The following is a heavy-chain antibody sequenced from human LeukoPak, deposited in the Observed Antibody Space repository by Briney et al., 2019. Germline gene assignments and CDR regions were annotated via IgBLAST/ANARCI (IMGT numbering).Heavy chain of an antibody. CDR3: ARDPYSSDYYGMDV. CDR2: ISSSSRTT. Sequence: GGSLRLSCAASGFTFSSSNMNWVRQAPGKGLEWVSYISSSSRTTHYADSVKGRFTISRDNAKNSLYLQMDSLRAEDTAVYYCARDPYSSDYYGMDVWGQGTTVTVSS. J-gene: IGHJ6*02. CDR1: GFTFSSSN. V-gene: IGHV3-48*01. D-gene: IGHD5-18*01.